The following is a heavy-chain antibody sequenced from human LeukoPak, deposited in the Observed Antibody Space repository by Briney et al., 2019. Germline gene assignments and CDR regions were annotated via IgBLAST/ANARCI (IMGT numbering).Heavy chain of an antibody. CDR2: IYYSGST. J-gene: IGHJ3*02. Sequence: TSETLSLTCTVSGGSISSGDYYWGWIRQPPGKGLEWIGYIYYSGSTYYNPSLKSRVTISVDTSKNQFSLKLSSVTAADTAVYYCARLPAGEGAFDIWGQGTMVTVSS. CDR1: GGSISSGDYY. CDR3: ARLPAGEGAFDI. V-gene: IGHV4-30-4*01. D-gene: IGHD3-16*01.